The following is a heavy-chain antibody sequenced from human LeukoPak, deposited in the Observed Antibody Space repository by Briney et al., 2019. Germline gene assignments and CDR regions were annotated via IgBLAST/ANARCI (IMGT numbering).Heavy chain of an antibody. CDR1: GASISSGTDY. Sequence: SETLSLACTVSGASISSGTDYWGWVRQPAGKGLEWVGRTSITGTTNYNPSLKTRVSISVDTSKNQFSLRLTSATASDTAVYYCASTTLDYGGNSYFDYWGQGTLVTVSS. CDR2: TSITGTT. CDR3: ASTTLDYGGNSYFDY. V-gene: IGHV4-61*02. D-gene: IGHD4-23*01. J-gene: IGHJ4*02.